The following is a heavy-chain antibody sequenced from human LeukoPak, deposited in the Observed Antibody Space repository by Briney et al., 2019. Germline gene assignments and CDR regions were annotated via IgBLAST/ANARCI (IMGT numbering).Heavy chain of an antibody. CDR2: INHSGST. CDR1: GGSISSSSYY. D-gene: IGHD4-17*01. CDR3: ARGFYGDYVGTHFDY. J-gene: IGHJ4*02. V-gene: IGHV4-39*07. Sequence: SETLSLTCTVSGGSISSSSYYWSWIRQPPGKGLEWIGEINHSGSTNYNPSLKSRVTISVDTSKNQFSLKLSSVTAADTAVYYCARGFYGDYVGTHFDYWGQGTLVTVSS.